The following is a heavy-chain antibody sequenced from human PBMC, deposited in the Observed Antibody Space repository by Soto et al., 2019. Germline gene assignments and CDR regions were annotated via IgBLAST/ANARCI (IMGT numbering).Heavy chain of an antibody. Sequence: LRLSCAASGFTFSSYWMHWVRQAPGKGLVWVSRINPGGSITAYADSVKGRFTISRDNAKNTLYLQMNSLRGDDTAVYYCARVPTGKYGVWNYWGQGTLVTVSS. CDR3: ARVPTGKYGVWNY. V-gene: IGHV3-74*01. J-gene: IGHJ4*02. CDR2: INPGGSIT. CDR1: GFTFSSYW. D-gene: IGHD2-8*01.